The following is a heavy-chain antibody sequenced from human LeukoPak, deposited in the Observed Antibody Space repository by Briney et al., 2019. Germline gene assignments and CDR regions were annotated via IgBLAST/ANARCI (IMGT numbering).Heavy chain of an antibody. D-gene: IGHD3-16*02. V-gene: IGHV3-23*01. CDR1: GFTFSTFA. CDR2: IFPSGGEI. J-gene: IGHJ4*02. Sequence: GGSLRLSCAASGFTFSTFAMIWIRQPPGKGLEWVSSIFPSGGEIHYADSVRGRFTISRDNSKSTLSLQMNSLRAEDTAVYYCARDGFIINVAARPVFDYWGQGTLVTVSS. CDR3: ARDGFIINVAARPVFDY.